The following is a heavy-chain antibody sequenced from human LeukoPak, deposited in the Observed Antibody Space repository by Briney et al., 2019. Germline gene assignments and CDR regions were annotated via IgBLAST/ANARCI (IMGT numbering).Heavy chain of an antibody. CDR2: IYYSGST. Sequence: SETLSLTCTVSGGSISSYYWSWIRQPPGKGLEWIGYIYYSGSTNYNPSLKSRVTISVDTSKNQFSLKLSSVTAADTAVYYCARVSYDSSGNYYGDYWGQGTLVTVSS. D-gene: IGHD3-22*01. V-gene: IGHV4-59*01. CDR1: GGSISSYY. J-gene: IGHJ4*02. CDR3: ARVSYDSSGNYYGDY.